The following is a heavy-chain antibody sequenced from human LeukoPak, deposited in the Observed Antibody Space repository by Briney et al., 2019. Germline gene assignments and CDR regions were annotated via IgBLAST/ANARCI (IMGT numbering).Heavy chain of an antibody. J-gene: IGHJ4*02. V-gene: IGHV3-21*04. CDR2: ISSSGSYI. CDR3: AKRYPTGYYFDY. Sequence: GGSLRLSCAASGFTFSSYSMNWVRQAPGKGLEWVSSISSSGSYIYYADSVKGRFTISRDNANKSLYLQLNSLRAEDTAVYYCAKRYPTGYYFDYWGQGTLVTVSS. CDR1: GFTFSSYS. D-gene: IGHD2-8*02.